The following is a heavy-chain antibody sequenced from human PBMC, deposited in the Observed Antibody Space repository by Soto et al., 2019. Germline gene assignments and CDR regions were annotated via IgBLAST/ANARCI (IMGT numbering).Heavy chain of an antibody. CDR1: GYSFTSRY. V-gene: IGHV1-46*01. CDR3: ASVNLRFSYGIDV. J-gene: IGHJ6*02. CDR2: INPSSGGA. Sequence: SVKVSCKAYGYSFTSRYMHWVRQAPGEGLQWMGIINPSSGGANYAQMFQGRVTLTRDTSTSTIYMELNSLRAEDTAVYFCASVNLRFSYGIDVWGQGTTVTVSS. D-gene: IGHD3-3*01.